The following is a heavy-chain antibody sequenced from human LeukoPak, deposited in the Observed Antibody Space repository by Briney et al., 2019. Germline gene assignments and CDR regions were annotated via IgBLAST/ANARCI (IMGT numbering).Heavy chain of an antibody. CDR1: GGSISSHY. CDR3: AYHHNYLSWFDP. D-gene: IGHD2/OR15-2a*01. CDR2: IYYSGST. V-gene: IGHV4-59*11. Sequence: SETLSLTCTVSGGSISSHYWSWIRQPPGKGLEWIGYIYYSGSTNYNPSLKSRVTTSVDTSKNQFSLKLSSVTAADTAVYYCAYHHNYLSWFDPWGQGTLVTVSS. J-gene: IGHJ5*02.